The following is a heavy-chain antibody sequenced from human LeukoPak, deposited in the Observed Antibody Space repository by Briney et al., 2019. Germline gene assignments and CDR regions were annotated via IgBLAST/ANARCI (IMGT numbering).Heavy chain of an antibody. Sequence: SETLSLTCTVSGGSISSYYWGWIRQPPGKGLEWIGSIYYSGSTYYNPSLKSRVTISVDTSKNQFSLKLSSVTAADTAVYYCARHPMYYDFWNDRYYYGMDVWGQGTTVTVSS. CDR3: ARHPMYYDFWNDRYYYGMDV. CDR2: IYYSGST. J-gene: IGHJ6*02. CDR1: GGSISSYY. D-gene: IGHD3-3*01. V-gene: IGHV4-39*01.